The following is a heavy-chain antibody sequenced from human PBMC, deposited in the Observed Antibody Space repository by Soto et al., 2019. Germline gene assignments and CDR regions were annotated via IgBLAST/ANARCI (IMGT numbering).Heavy chain of an antibody. V-gene: IGHV4-30-4*08. D-gene: IGHD2-15*01. CDR1: GDSISSDYYH. J-gene: IGHJ6*02. CDR3: AREDHGGGSLDV. CDR2: IHHSGSI. Sequence: SETLSLTCTVSGDSISSDYYHWTWIRQSPGKGLEWIGYIHHSGSILYNPSLKSRVTISVDTSKNQFSLHLTSVTAADTAVYFRAREDHGGGSLDVWGQATTVTVSS.